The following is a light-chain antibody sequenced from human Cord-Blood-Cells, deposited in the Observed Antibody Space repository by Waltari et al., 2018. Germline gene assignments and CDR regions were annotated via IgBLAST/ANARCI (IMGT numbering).Light chain of an antibody. CDR2: GAS. V-gene: IGKV3-15*01. Sequence: DIVMTQSPATLSVSLGERATISCMASQGVSNNLAWYQQKPGQAPKLLIYGASTRATGIPARFSGSGSGTEFTLTISSLQSEDFAVYYCQQYDNWPLTFGEGTRLEIK. CDR3: QQYDNWPLT. CDR1: QGVSNN. J-gene: IGKJ4*01.